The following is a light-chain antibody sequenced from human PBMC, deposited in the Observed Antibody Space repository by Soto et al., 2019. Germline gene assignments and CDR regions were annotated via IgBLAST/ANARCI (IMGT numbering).Light chain of an antibody. Sequence: VLQKTASTPSLSSGERAALSLTANQSVSTNNLAWYQQRPGQAPRLLIYGASRRATGIPDRFSGGGSVTDFIRIISRLEAEEFAGYYCQHYDITPPVCTCGAGTKVDIK. V-gene: IGKV3-20*01. CDR2: GAS. CDR3: QHYDITPPVCT. J-gene: IGKJ3*01. CDR1: QSVSTNN.